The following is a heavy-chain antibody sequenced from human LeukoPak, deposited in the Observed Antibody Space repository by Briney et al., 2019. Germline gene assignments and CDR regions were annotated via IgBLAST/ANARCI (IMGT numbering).Heavy chain of an antibody. V-gene: IGHV4-39*02. J-gene: IGHJ5*02. D-gene: IGHD6-13*01. CDR1: GGSISSSGYY. Sequence: PSETLSLTCTVSGGSISSSGYYWGWIRQPPEKGLEWIGSIYYSGSTYYNPSLKSRVTISVDTSKNQFSLKLSSVAAADTAVYYCARDPTAAGKGAWFDPWGQGTLVTVSS. CDR3: ARDPTAAGKGAWFDP. CDR2: IYYSGST.